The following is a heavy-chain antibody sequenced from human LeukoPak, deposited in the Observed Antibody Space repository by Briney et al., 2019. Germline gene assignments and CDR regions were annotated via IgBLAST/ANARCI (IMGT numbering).Heavy chain of an antibody. V-gene: IGHV4-61*02. D-gene: IGHD5-18*01. CDR2: IYTSGST. Sequence: SETLSLTCTVSGGSISSGSYYWSWIRQPAGKGLEWIGRIYTSGSTNYNPSLKSRVTISVDTSKTQFSLKLSSVTAADTAVYYCARGSRLDTAMVRGGYYYMDVWGKGTTVTVSS. CDR1: GGSISSGSYY. CDR3: ARGSRLDTAMVRGGYYYMDV. J-gene: IGHJ6*03.